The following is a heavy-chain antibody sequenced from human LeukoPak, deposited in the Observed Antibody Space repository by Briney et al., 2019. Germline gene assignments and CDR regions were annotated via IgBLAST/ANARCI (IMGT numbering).Heavy chain of an antibody. Sequence: KPSETLSLTCTVSGGSISSYYWSWIRQPPGKGLEWIGYIYYNGSTNYNPSLKSRVTISVDTSKNQFSLKLSSVTAADTAVYYCARDHLANLASRLFDPWGQGTLVTVSS. J-gene: IGHJ5*02. CDR1: GGSISSYY. V-gene: IGHV4-59*01. CDR3: ARDHLANLASRLFDP. CDR2: IYYNGST. D-gene: IGHD3-3*01.